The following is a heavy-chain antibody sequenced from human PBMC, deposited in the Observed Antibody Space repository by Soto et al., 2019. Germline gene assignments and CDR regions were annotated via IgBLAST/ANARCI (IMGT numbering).Heavy chain of an antibody. CDR2: MYYGGTT. V-gene: IGHV4-39*01. CDR1: GGSVTIPNYY. Sequence: QLQLQESGPGVVKPSETLSLTCTVSGGSVTIPNYYWAWVRQSPGKGLEWIASMYYGGTTYYNPSLNSRVSIFVDTSTNEFSLNLTSVPAADSSMYYCLRHGGPQLRPFDYWGQGTLVPVSS. J-gene: IGHJ4*02. CDR3: LRHGGPQLRPFDY. D-gene: IGHD1-1*01.